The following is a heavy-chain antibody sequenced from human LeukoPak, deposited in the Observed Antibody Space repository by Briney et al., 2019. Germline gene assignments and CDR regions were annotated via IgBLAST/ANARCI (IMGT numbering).Heavy chain of an antibody. CDR1: GGSISSYY. CDR3: ARANGDYSPGAFDI. J-gene: IGHJ3*02. CDR2: IYYSGST. Sequence: SETLSLTCTVSGGSISSYYWSWLRQPPGKGLEWIGYIYYSGSTNYNPSLKSRVTISVDTSKNQFSLKLSSVTAADTAVYYCARANGDYSPGAFDIWGQGTMVTVSS. V-gene: IGHV4-59*01. D-gene: IGHD4-17*01.